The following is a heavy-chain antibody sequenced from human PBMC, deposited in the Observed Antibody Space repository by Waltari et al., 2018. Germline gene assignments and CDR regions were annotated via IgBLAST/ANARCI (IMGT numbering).Heavy chain of an antibody. CDR1: GGTFSSYA. CDR3: ARDTPLPPTDFVVVPAAIDYYYGMDV. Sequence: QVQLVQSGAEVKKPWSSVRVSCKAFGGTFSSYALSWLPHVPGSGPECMGGIIPILGTANYAQKFQGRVTITADKSTSTAYMELSSLRSEDTAVYYCARDTPLPPTDFVVVPAAIDYYYGMDVWGQGTTVTVSS. V-gene: IGHV1-69*10. J-gene: IGHJ6*02. D-gene: IGHD2-2*01. CDR2: IIPILGTA.